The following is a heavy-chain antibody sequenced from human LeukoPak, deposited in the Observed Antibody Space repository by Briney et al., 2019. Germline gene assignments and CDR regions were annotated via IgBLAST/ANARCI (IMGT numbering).Heavy chain of an antibody. V-gene: IGHV4-39*01. CDR2: IYYSGST. Sequence: SETLSLTCTVSGGSISSSSYYWGWIRQPPGKGLEWIGSIYYSGSTYYNPSLKSRVTISVDTSKNQFSLELSSVTAADTAVYYCARRQPDYYDSSGYSDWGQGTLVTVSS. J-gene: IGHJ4*02. CDR3: ARRQPDYYDSSGYSD. D-gene: IGHD3-22*01. CDR1: GGSISSSSYY.